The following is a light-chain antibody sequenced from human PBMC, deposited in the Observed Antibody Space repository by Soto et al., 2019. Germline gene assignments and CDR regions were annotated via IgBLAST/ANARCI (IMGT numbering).Light chain of an antibody. CDR2: GAS. CDR1: QSVSTRS. Sequence: EIVLTQSPGTLSLSPGERATLSCRASQSVSTRSLAWYQQKPGQAPRLLISGASSRAADIPDRFSGSGSGTDFTLTINRLEPEDFAVYYCQHYGASPWTFGQGTKVDI. J-gene: IGKJ1*01. CDR3: QHYGASPWT. V-gene: IGKV3-20*01.